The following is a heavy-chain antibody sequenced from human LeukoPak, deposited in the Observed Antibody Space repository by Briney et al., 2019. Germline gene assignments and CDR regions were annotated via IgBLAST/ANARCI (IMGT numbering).Heavy chain of an antibody. CDR1: GYNFKTHA. CDR3: ARSGSLPGQTRYFAH. J-gene: IGHJ1*01. Sequence: GASVKVSCQASGYNFKTHAFSWVRQAPGQGLEWMGWISTSNGGTNYAQNLQGRVTMTTDTSTATAYMELRSLRSDDTAVYYCARSGSLPGQTRYFAHWGQGTLVTVSS. CDR2: ISTSNGGT. V-gene: IGHV1-18*01. D-gene: IGHD3-22*01.